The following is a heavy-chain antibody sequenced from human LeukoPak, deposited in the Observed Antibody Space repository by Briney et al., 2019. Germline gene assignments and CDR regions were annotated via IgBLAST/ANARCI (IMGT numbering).Heavy chain of an antibody. D-gene: IGHD1-26*01. V-gene: IGHV4-34*01. CDR3: ARRGGSGRAFDY. CDR1: GGSFSGYY. CDR2: INHSGST. Sequence: SETLSLTCAVYGGSFSGYYWSWIRQPPGKGLEWIGEINHSGSTNYNPSLKSRVTISVDTSKNQFSLKLSSVTAADTAAYYCARRGGSGRAFDYWGQGTLVTVSS. J-gene: IGHJ4*02.